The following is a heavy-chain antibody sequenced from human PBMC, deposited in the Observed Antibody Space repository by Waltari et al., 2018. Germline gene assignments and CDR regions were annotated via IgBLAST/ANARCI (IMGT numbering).Heavy chain of an antibody. CDR2: ISPGGDTI. J-gene: IGHJ4*02. Sequence: EVQLVESGGGLVQPGGSLRLSCAVSGFTFSGYCLNWVSQAPGKGLEWVSYISPGGDTIYYADSVKGRFTISRDSARNSLYLQMNSLRAEDTAVYYCARIRGVSGSYYSDFWGQGTLVTVSS. D-gene: IGHD3-10*01. V-gene: IGHV3-48*04. CDR1: GFTFSGYC. CDR3: ARIRGVSGSYYSDF.